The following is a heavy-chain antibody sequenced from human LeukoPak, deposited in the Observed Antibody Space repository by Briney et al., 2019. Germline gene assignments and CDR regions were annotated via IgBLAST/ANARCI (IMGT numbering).Heavy chain of an antibody. D-gene: IGHD5-12*01. Sequence: GGSLRLSCAASGFTFSSFAMSWVRLAPGKGQEWVSSISGSGGSTNYADSVKGRFTISRDNSKNTMYLQMNSLTADDTAVYYCSKDHKFSGYDNYFDYWGQGTLVTVSS. CDR2: ISGSGGST. V-gene: IGHV3-23*01. CDR3: SKDHKFSGYDNYFDY. CDR1: GFTFSSFA. J-gene: IGHJ4*02.